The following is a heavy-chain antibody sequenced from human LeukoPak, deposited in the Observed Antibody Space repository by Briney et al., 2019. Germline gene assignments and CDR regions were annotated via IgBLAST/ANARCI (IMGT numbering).Heavy chain of an antibody. CDR3: AGRGIAAAAPVTNFDY. Sequence: SETLSLTCAVYGGSFSGYYWSWIRQPPGKGLEWIGEINHSGSTNYNPSLKSRVTISVDTSKNQFSLKLSSVTAADTAVYYCAGRGIAAAAPVTNFDYWGQGTLVTVSS. CDR1: GGSFSGYY. J-gene: IGHJ4*02. V-gene: IGHV4-34*01. D-gene: IGHD6-13*01. CDR2: INHSGST.